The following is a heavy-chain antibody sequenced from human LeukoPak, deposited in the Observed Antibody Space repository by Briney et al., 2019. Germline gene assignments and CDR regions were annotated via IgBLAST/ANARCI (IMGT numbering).Heavy chain of an antibody. D-gene: IGHD5-12*01. CDR1: GFTFSSSA. V-gene: IGHV3-23*01. CDR3: ARAGPSLIVAPAGDWFDP. Sequence: PGGSLRLSCAASGFTFSSSAMSWVRQAPGKGLEWVSNISGSGSGGSTYYADSVKGRFTISRDNSKNTLYLQMNSLRAEDTAVYYCARAGPSLIVAPAGDWFDPWGQGTLVTVSS. J-gene: IGHJ5*02. CDR2: ISGSGSGGST.